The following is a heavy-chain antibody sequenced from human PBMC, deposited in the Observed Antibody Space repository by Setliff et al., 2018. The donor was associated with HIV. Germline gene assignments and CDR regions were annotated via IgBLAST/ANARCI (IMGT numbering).Heavy chain of an antibody. CDR2: VYTTLST. CDR3: ARDHRPYRASGVDNSNFYYMDV. D-gene: IGHD1-20*01. J-gene: IGHJ6*03. CDR1: GDFVSSSY. V-gene: IGHV4-4*08. Sequence: PSETLSLTCTVSGDFVSSSYWSWIRQAPGKGPEWIGYVYTTLSTNYNPSLKSRVAISVDTSKDQVSLKLTSVTAADTAVYYCARDHRPYRASGVDNSNFYYMDVWGEGTTVTVSS.